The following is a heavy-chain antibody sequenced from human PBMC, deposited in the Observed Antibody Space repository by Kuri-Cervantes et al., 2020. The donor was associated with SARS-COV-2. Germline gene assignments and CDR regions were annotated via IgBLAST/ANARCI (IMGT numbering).Heavy chain of an antibody. CDR1: GYPFTSYD. D-gene: IGHD2-21*01. CDR3: YCAPKEGFDS. CDR2: VKTNSGNT. V-gene: IGHV1-8*01. J-gene: IGHJ4*02. Sequence: ASVKVSCKASGYPFTSYDINWVRQATGQGLEWMGMVKTNSGNTLYAQIFQGRVTMTRDTSTSTVYLELSSLTSEDTAIYYCYCAPKEGFDSWGQGTLVTVSS.